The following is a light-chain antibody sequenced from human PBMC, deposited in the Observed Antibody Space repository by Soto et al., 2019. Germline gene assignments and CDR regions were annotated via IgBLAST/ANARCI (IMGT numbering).Light chain of an antibody. V-gene: IGLV2-14*01. CDR1: SSDVGGYNY. CDR3: SAYTVSRTYV. CDR2: EVS. Sequence: QSALTQPASVSGSPGQSITISCTGTSSDVGGYNYVSWYQQHPGKAPKLMIYEVSNRPSGVSNRFSGSKSGNTASLTISGLQAEDEADYYCSAYTVSRTYVFRTGTKLTVL. J-gene: IGLJ1*01.